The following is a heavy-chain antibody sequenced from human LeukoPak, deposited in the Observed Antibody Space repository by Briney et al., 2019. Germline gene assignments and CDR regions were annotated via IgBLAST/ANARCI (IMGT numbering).Heavy chain of an antibody. J-gene: IGHJ4*02. D-gene: IGHD2-15*01. CDR1: GFTFSSYA. CDR2: ISGSGGTT. V-gene: IGHV3-23*01. CDR3: AKAIGGSCYSSIDS. Sequence: GGSLRLSCAASGFTFSSYAMSWVRQPPGRGLEWVSVISGSGGTTYYAASVKGRFTISRDNSKNTLFLQMDSLRDEDTAIYYCAKAIGGSCYSSIDSWGQGTLVTVSS.